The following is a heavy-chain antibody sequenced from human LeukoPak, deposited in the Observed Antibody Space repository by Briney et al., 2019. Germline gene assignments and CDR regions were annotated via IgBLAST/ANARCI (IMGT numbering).Heavy chain of an antibody. CDR3: ARSQSLDAFDI. Sequence: SETLSLTCTVSGGSISSGDYYWSWIRQPQGKGLEWIGYICYSGSTYYNPSLKSRVTISVDTSKNQFSLKLSSVTAADTAVYYCARSQSLDAFDIWGQGTMVTVSS. CDR2: ICYSGST. J-gene: IGHJ3*02. CDR1: GGSISSGDYY. V-gene: IGHV4-30-4*01.